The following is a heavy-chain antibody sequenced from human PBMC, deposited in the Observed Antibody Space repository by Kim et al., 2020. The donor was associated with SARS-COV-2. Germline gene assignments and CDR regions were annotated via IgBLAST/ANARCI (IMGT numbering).Heavy chain of an antibody. CDR2: INPNSGGT. J-gene: IGHJ5*02. Sequence: ASVKVSCKASGYTFTGYYMHWVRQAPGQGLEWMGWINPNSGGTNYAQKFQGRVTMTRDTSISTAYMELSRLRSDDTAVYYCARDGLGYCSGGSCYLGPNWFDPWGQGTLVTVSS. CDR1: GYTFTGYY. D-gene: IGHD2-15*01. V-gene: IGHV1-2*02. CDR3: ARDGLGYCSGGSCYLGPNWFDP.